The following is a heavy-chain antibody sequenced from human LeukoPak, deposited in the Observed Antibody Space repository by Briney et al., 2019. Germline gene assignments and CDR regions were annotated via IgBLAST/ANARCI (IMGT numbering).Heavy chain of an antibody. CDR2: ISGSGGIT. D-gene: IGHD3-10*01. Sequence: GGSLRLSCAASGFTFSAYAMSWVRQAPGKGLEWVSSISGSGGITYSADSVKGRFTISRDNSKNTLYLQMSSLRGEDTAVYYCAKLRMVRGVFTDYYFDYWGQGTLVTVSS. CDR3: AKLRMVRGVFTDYYFDY. V-gene: IGHV3-23*01. CDR1: GFTFSAYA. J-gene: IGHJ4*02.